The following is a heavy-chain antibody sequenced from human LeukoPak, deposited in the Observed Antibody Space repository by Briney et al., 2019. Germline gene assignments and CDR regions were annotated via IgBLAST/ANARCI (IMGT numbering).Heavy chain of an antibody. CDR3: ARQGLVGSSGWSEGDY. V-gene: IGHV4-59*08. D-gene: IGHD6-19*01. CDR2: IYYNGDT. Sequence: SETLSLTCSVSGDSITGYSWSWIRQTPGKGLEWIGYIYYNGDTHYNPSLKSRVTISVDTSKNQFSLKLSSVTAADTAVYYCARQGLVGSSGWSEGDYWGQGTLVTVSS. J-gene: IGHJ4*02. CDR1: GDSITGYS.